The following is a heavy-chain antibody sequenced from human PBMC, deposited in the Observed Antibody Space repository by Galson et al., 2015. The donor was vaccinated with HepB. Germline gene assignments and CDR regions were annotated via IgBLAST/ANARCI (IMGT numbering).Heavy chain of an antibody. CDR1: GGTFSSNA. V-gene: IGHV1-69*04. D-gene: IGHD3-9*01. CDR2: IIPMLGIA. CDR3: ARVPHHEGLTAVDF. J-gene: IGHJ4*02. Sequence: SVKVSCKASGGTFSSNAINWVRQAPGQGLEWMGRIIPMLGIANYAQKFQGRVTITADKYTSTAYMELSSLRSEDTALYYCARVPHHEGLTAVDFWGQGTLVTVS.